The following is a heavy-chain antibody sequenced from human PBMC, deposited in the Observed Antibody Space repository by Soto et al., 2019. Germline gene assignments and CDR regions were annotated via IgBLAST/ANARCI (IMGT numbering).Heavy chain of an antibody. V-gene: IGHV1-69*08. D-gene: IGHD5-12*01. CDR2: IIPLLEIT. CDR3: ARDSPIGSTFSGYDAIDY. CDR1: GGAFTNDI. Sequence: QVQLVQSGAEVKKPGSSVKVSCKASGGAFTNDIITWVRQAPGQGLEWMGRIIPLLEITNDAPKFQGRVTITADKSPSTAYRELNSLISEDTAVYYCARDSPIGSTFSGYDAIDYWGQGTLVTVSS. J-gene: IGHJ4*02.